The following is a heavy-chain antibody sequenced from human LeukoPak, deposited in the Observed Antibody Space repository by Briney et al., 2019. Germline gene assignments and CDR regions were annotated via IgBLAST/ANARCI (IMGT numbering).Heavy chain of an antibody. V-gene: IGHV3-11*04. CDR2: ISSSGSTI. CDR1: GFTFSDYY. CDR3: VRSPYSESYYGAAFDI. Sequence: PGGSLRLSCAASGFTFSDYYMSWIRQAPGKGLEWVSYISSSGSTIYYADSVKGRFTISRDNAKSSLYLQLNSLRAEDTAVYYCVRSPYSESYYGAAFDIWGQGTVVTVSS. D-gene: IGHD1-26*01. J-gene: IGHJ3*02.